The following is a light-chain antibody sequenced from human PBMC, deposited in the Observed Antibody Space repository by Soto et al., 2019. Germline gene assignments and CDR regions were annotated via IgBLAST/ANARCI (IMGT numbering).Light chain of an antibody. J-gene: IGKJ1*01. Sequence: DIVMTQTPLSLSVTPGQPASISCRSSQNLLQSDGKTNFLWYHQKPGQPPQLLIYDVSKRFSGVADRFSGRGSGTDFTLKISRVEADDVGTFYCMQGMELPPTFGQGTKVEIK. CDR3: MQGMELPPT. CDR2: DVS. CDR1: QNLLQSDGKTN. V-gene: IGKV2D-29*01.